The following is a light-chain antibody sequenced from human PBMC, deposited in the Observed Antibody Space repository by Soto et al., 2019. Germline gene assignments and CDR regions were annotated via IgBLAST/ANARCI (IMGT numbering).Light chain of an antibody. CDR2: GAS. CDR3: QQYDNLPFT. Sequence: DIQMTQSPSSLSASVGDRVTITCQASQDISNYLNWYQQIPGQAPKLLIDGASNLETGVPSRFSGCASGTDFSFTISSLQTEDIATYYCQQYDNLPFTFGPGTKVDIK. V-gene: IGKV1-33*01. CDR1: QDISNY. J-gene: IGKJ3*01.